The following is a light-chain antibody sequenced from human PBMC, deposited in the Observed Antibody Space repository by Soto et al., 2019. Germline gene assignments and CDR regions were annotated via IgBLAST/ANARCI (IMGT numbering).Light chain of an antibody. CDR1: QSVRSY. V-gene: IGKV3-11*01. CDR2: DAS. Sequence: EIVLTQSPATLSLSPGERATLSCRASQSVRSYLAWYRQKPGQAPRLLIYDASNRATGIPARFSGSGCGTAFTLTISSLEPAAFSGYYCQQRSNWSLLSFGGGTTVDIK. J-gene: IGKJ4*01. CDR3: QQRSNWSLLS.